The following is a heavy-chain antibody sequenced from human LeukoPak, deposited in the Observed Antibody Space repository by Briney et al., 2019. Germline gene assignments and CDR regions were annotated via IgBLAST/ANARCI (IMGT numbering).Heavy chain of an antibody. D-gene: IGHD1-26*01. Sequence: SETLSLTCTVSGGSISVYYWSWIRQPPGKGLEWIGYIYYSGSTTYNPSLKSRVTISVDTSKNQFSLKLSSVTAADTAVYYCAREGYSGSQFDYWGQGTLVTVSS. V-gene: IGHV4-59*01. CDR3: AREGYSGSQFDY. CDR1: GGSISVYY. CDR2: IYYSGST. J-gene: IGHJ4*02.